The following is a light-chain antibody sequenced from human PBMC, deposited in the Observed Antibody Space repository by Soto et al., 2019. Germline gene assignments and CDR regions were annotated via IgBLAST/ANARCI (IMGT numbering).Light chain of an antibody. CDR1: RIVSSN. CDR2: GAS. CDR3: QQRSNWIT. J-gene: IGKJ5*01. Sequence: EIVMTQSPSTLSVSPWERSTLSCMASRIVSSNLALYQQKPGQAPWLLIYGASTRATGSPARFSGSGSGTEFTLTISSLQSEDFAVYYCQQRSNWITFGQGTRLEI. V-gene: IGKV3-15*01.